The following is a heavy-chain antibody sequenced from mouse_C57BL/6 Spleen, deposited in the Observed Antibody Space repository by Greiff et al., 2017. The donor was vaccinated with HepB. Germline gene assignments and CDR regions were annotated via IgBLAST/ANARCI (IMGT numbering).Heavy chain of an antibody. CDR3: ARKQLSPYYFDY. D-gene: IGHD3-2*02. CDR1: GFTFSSYA. Sequence: EVQGVESGGGLVKPGGSLKLSCAASGFTFSSYAMSWVRQTPEKRLEWVATISDGGSYTYYPDNVKGRFTISRDNAKNNLYLQMSHLKSEDTAMYYCARKQLSPYYFDYWGQGTTLTVSS. J-gene: IGHJ2*01. CDR2: ISDGGSYT. V-gene: IGHV5-4*01.